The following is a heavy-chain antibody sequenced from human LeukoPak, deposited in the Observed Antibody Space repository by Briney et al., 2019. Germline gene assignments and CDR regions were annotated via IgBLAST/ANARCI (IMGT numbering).Heavy chain of an antibody. J-gene: IGHJ6*02. Sequence: GGSLRLSCAASGFAFSNHDISWVRQAPGKGLEWISSISSTGINTFYADSVKGRFAISRDNSKSMLFLQLNSLRAEDTALYYCARDLHYYVAMDVWGQGTTVTVSS. CDR1: GFAFSNHD. CDR2: ISSTGINT. V-gene: IGHV3-23*01. CDR3: ARDLHYYVAMDV. D-gene: IGHD3-10*02.